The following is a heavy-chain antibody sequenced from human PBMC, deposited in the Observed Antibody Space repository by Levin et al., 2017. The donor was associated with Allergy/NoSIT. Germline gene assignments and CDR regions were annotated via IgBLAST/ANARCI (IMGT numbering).Heavy chain of an antibody. CDR1: GGSFSGYY. CDR2: INHSGST. Sequence: RPSETLSLTCAVYGGSFSGYYWSWIRQPPGKGLEWIGEINHSGSTNYNPSLKSRVTISVDTSKNQFSLKLSSVTAADTAVYYCARGRSVWFDPWGQGTLVTVSS. CDR3: ARGRSVWFDP. V-gene: IGHV4-34*01. J-gene: IGHJ5*02.